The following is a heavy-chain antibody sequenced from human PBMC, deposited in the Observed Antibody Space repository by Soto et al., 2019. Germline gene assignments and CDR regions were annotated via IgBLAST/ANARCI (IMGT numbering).Heavy chain of an antibody. J-gene: IGHJ6*02. CDR1: GYTFTSYD. CDR3: ARVYSTSCCQDV. V-gene: IGHV1-8*01. CDR2: MNPNSGNT. Sequence: QVQLVQSGGEVKKPGGSVNVSCKASGYTFTSYDINWVRQATGQGHEWMGWMNPNSGNTGYAQKFQGRVTRTRNTSISTAYMELSSLRSEDTAVYYCARVYSTSCCQDVWGQGTTVAVSS. D-gene: IGHD2-2*01.